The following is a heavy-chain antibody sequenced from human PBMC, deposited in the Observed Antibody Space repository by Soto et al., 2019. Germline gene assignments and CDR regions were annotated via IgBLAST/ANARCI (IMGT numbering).Heavy chain of an antibody. Sequence: QVQLMQSGAEVKKPGASVRVSCVASGYTFTSYYMHWVRQAPGQGLEWLGVIKLSGGSTTYAQRFQGRVTVTRDTSTSTVYMELRSLRSEDTAGYHCAREGNSYSGMDVWGQGTTVTVS. V-gene: IGHV1-46*01. CDR1: GYTFTSYY. J-gene: IGHJ6*02. CDR2: IKLSGGST. CDR3: AREGNSYSGMDV.